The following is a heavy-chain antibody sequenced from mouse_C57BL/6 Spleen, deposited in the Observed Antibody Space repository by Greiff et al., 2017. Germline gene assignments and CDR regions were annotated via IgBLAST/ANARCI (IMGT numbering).Heavy chain of an antibody. CDR1: GYNFTSYW. Sequence: QVQLQQPGAELVKPGASVKLSCKASGYNFTSYWMHWVKQRPGRGLEWIGRIDHNSGGTKYNEKFKSKATLNVYQPSSPAYMQLSSLTSEDSAVYYCSRSFDYVGEAWLAYWGQGTLVTVSA. CDR2: IDHNSGGT. V-gene: IGHV1-72*01. CDR3: SRSFDYVGEAWLAY. J-gene: IGHJ3*01. D-gene: IGHD2-4*01.